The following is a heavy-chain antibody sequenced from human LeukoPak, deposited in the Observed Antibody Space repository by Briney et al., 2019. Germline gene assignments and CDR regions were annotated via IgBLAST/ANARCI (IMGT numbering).Heavy chain of an antibody. D-gene: IGHD1-26*01. CDR1: GFTFSSYA. V-gene: IGHV3-30-3*01. CDR3: AKALPRGSYGAFDI. CDR2: ISYDGSNK. Sequence: GGSLRLSCAASGFTFSSYAMHWVRQAPGKGLEWVAVISYDGSNKYYADSVKGRFTISRDNSKNTLYLQMNSLRAEDTAVYYCAKALPRGSYGAFDIWGQGTMVTVSS. J-gene: IGHJ3*02.